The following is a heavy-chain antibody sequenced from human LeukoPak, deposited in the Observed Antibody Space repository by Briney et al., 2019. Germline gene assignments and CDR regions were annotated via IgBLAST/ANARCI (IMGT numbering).Heavy chain of an antibody. CDR3: AKDQSGSYPYYFDY. CDR2: ISGSGGST. Sequence: GGSLRLSCAASGFTFSGYAMSRVRQAPGKGLEWVSAISGSGGSTYYADSVKGRFTISRDNSKNTLYLQMNSLRAEDTAVYYCAKDQSGSYPYYFDYWGQGTLVTVFS. J-gene: IGHJ4*02. D-gene: IGHD3-10*01. CDR1: GFTFSGYA. V-gene: IGHV3-23*01.